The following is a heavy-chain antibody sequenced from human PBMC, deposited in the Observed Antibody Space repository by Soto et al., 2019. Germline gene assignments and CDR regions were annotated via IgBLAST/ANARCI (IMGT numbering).Heavy chain of an antibody. CDR1: GYTFTSYY. Sequence: ASVKVSCKASGYTFTSYYMHWVRQAPGQGLEWMGIINPSGGSTSYAQKFQGRVTMTRDTSTSTVYMELSSLRSEDTAVYYCARGYCSGGSCYSNNWFDPWGQGTLVTGLL. CDR2: INPSGGST. CDR3: ARGYCSGGSCYSNNWFDP. V-gene: IGHV1-46*03. J-gene: IGHJ5*02. D-gene: IGHD2-15*01.